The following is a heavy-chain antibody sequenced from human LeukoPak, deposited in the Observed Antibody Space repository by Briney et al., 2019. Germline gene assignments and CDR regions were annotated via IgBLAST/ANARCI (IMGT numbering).Heavy chain of an antibody. CDR2: INHSGST. V-gene: IGHV4-34*01. CDR3: ARLGRLRLGELSFKNVRFDY. J-gene: IGHJ4*02. D-gene: IGHD3-16*02. CDR1: GGSISSYY. Sequence: SETLSLTCTVSGGSISSYYWSWIRQPPGKGLEWIGEINHSGSTNYNPSLKSRVTISVDTSKNQFSLKLSSVTAADTAVYYCARLGRLRLGELSFKNVRFDYWGQGTLVTVSS.